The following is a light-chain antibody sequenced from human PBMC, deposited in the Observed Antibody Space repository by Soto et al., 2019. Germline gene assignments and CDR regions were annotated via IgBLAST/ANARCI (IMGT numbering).Light chain of an antibody. V-gene: IGLV2-14*01. Sequence: QSVLTQPASVSGSPGQSITISCTGTSSDVGTYNYVSWYQQHSGKAPKLMIYEVSNRPSGVSHRFSGSKSGNTASLTISGLQTEDEADYYCSSFSSITREVFGGGTKLTVL. CDR2: EVS. CDR3: SSFSSITREV. CDR1: SSDVGTYNY. J-gene: IGLJ2*01.